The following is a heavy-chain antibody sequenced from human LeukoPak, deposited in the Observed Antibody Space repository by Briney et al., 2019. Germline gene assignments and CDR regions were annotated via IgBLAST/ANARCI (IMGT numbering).Heavy chain of an antibody. CDR1: GFTFSDYS. J-gene: IGHJ4*02. Sequence: GGSLRLSCPASGFTFSDYSMSWVRQAPGKGLEWVSSISSSSDYIYYADSVKGRFTISRDNSKNTLFLQVNSLRAEDTAIYYCAKHAITAGLTYFDYWGQGTLVTVSS. V-gene: IGHV3-21*04. CDR2: ISSSSDYI. D-gene: IGHD6-13*01. CDR3: AKHAITAGLTYFDY.